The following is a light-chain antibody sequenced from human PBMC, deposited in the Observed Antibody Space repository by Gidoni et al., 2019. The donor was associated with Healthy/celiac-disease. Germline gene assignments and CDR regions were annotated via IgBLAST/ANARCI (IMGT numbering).Light chain of an antibody. Sequence: DIVMTQSPHPLAVSLGDRTTINCKSSQSVLYSSNNKNYLAWYQQRPGQPPKLLIYWASTRESGVPDRFSGSGSGTDFTLTISSLQAEDVAVYYCQQYYSSPVTFGGGTKVEIK. CDR2: WAS. V-gene: IGKV4-1*01. CDR3: QQYYSSPVT. CDR1: QSVLYSSNNKNY. J-gene: IGKJ4*01.